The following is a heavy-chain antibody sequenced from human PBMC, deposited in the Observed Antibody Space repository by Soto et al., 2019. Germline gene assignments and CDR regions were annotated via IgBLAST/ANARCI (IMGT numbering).Heavy chain of an antibody. Sequence: SETLSLTCTISNGSIGSYYWTWIRQPPGKGLEWIGHIYYSGSTNYNPSLKSRLTLSLDTSKNQFSLKLTSVTAADTAVYYCARVGRLITAAGLLDAWGQGXLVTVYS. CDR2: IYYSGST. CDR1: NGSIGSYY. D-gene: IGHD6-13*01. J-gene: IGHJ5*02. CDR3: ARVGRLITAAGLLDA. V-gene: IGHV4-59*01.